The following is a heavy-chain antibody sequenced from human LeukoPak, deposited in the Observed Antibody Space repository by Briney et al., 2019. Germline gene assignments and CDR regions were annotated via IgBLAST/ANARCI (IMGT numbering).Heavy chain of an antibody. J-gene: IGHJ5*02. CDR2: ISGSGGST. Sequence: GGSLRLSCAASGFTFSSYAMSWVRQAPGKGLEWVSSISGSGGSTYYADSVKGRFTISRDNSKDTLYLQMNSLRAEDTAVYYCAKDRNSGKNWFDPWGQGTLVTVSS. V-gene: IGHV3-23*01. D-gene: IGHD1-26*01. CDR3: AKDRNSGKNWFDP. CDR1: GFTFSSYA.